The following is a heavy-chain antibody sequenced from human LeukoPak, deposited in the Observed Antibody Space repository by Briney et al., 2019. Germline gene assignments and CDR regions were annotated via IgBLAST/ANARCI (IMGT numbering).Heavy chain of an antibody. CDR3: ARRLAGTEDY. CDR2: IYYSGST. V-gene: IGHV4-39*01. J-gene: IGHJ4*02. Sequence: SETLSLTCTVSGGSISSSSYYWGWIRQPPGKGLEWIGSIYYSGSTYYNPSLKSRVTISIDTSKNQFSLKLSSVTAADTAVYYCARRLAGTEDYWGQGTLDTVSS. D-gene: IGHD6-13*01. CDR1: GGSISSSSYY.